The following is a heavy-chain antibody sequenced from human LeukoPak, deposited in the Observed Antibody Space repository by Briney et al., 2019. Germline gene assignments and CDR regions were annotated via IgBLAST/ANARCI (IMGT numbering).Heavy chain of an antibody. Sequence: ASVKDSCKASGYTFTSYGISWVRQAPGQGLEWMGWISAYNGNTNYAQKLQGRVTMTTDTSTSTAYMELRSLRSDDTAVYYCARDRGIAAAGTMGDYWGQGTLVTVSS. CDR3: ARDRGIAAAGTMGDY. CDR2: ISAYNGNT. D-gene: IGHD6-13*01. CDR1: GYTFTSYG. V-gene: IGHV1-18*01. J-gene: IGHJ4*02.